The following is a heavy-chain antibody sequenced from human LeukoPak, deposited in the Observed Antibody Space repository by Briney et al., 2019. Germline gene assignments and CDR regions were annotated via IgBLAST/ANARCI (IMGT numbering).Heavy chain of an antibody. V-gene: IGHV4-38-2*02. Sequence: PSETLSLTCTVSGYSPSSGYYWGWIRQPPGKGLEWIGSIDHSGSTYYNPSLKSRVTISVDTSKNQFSLKLSSVTAADTAVYYCARGGYCSSTSCYGGDNWFDPWGQGTLVTVSS. D-gene: IGHD2-2*01. CDR3: ARGGYCSSTSCYGGDNWFDP. CDR1: GYSPSSGYY. CDR2: IDHSGST. J-gene: IGHJ5*02.